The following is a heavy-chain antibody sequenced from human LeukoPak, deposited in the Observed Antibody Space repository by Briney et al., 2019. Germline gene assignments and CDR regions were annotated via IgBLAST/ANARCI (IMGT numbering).Heavy chain of an antibody. J-gene: IGHJ6*03. V-gene: IGHV3-21*01. CDR3: ARDLDGSGSYYLSRRSVYYMDV. CDR2: ISSSSSYI. D-gene: IGHD3-10*01. CDR1: GFTFSSYE. Sequence: GGSLRLSCAASGFTFSSYEMNWVRQAPGKGLEWVSSISSSSSYIYYADSVKGRFTISRDNAKNSLYLQMNSLRAEDTAVYYCARDLDGSGSYYLSRRSVYYMDVWGKGTTVTISS.